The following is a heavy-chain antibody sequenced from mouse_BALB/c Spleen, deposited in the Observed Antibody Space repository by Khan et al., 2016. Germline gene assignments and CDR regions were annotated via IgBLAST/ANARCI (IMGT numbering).Heavy chain of an antibody. Sequence: VQLQQSGAELVRPGALVKLSCKASGFNIKDYYLHWVKQRPEQGLAWVGWIDPENGHTIYDPKFQGKASMTADTSSNTAYLQLSSLTSEDIAVYSCAGEISYHTSRGFAYWGQGTLVTVSA. J-gene: IGHJ3*01. V-gene: IGHV14-1*02. CDR1: GFNIKDYY. D-gene: IGHD2-12*01. CDR2: IDPENGHT. CDR3: AGEISYHTSRGFAY.